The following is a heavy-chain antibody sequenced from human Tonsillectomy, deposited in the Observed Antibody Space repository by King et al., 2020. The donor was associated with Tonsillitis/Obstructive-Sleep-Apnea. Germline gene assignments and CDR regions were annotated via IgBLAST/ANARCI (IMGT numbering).Heavy chain of an antibody. Sequence: VQLQQWGAGLLKPSETLSLTCAVYGGPFSGYYWSWIRQSPGKGLEWIGESNHIGNTNYNPSLKSRVTISIDTSKNQFSLKLSSVTASDTAVYYCARAVLPGDYMDVWGKGTTVTVSS. CDR2: SNHIGNT. D-gene: IGHD2-2*01. V-gene: IGHV4-34*01. J-gene: IGHJ6*03. CDR3: ARAVLPGDYMDV. CDR1: GGPFSGYY.